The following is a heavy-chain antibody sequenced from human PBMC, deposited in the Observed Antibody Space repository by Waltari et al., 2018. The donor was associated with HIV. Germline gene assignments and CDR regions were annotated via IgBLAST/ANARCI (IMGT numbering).Heavy chain of an antibody. CDR3: ARAGLRGLIQDFDI. V-gene: IGHV1-46*01. Sequence: VQPKTEMGKPGASVRLSCRVSGFLLADHYIHWVRQGPRQRCEWMGTNNAGDGIAITDQKFMSRVTCSRDFCTGTLYLYLMSHRSDDTAVYFCARAGLRGLIQDFDIWGQGTQLSVSS. CDR2: NNAGDGIA. J-gene: IGHJ4*02. CDR1: GFLLADHY.